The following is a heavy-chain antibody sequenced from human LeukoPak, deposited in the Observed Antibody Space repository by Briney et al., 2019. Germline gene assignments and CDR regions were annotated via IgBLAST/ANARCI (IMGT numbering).Heavy chain of an antibody. CDR3: ASSGLSSGWFPDY. V-gene: IGHV4-4*07. J-gene: IGHJ4*02. Sequence: PSETLXLXCTXXGXXIXSYYWSWIRQPAGKGLEWIGHIYTSGSTNYNPSLKSRITMSVDTSKNQFSLRLSSMTAADTAVYYCASSGLSSGWFPDYWGQGTLVTVSS. CDR1: GXXIXSYY. D-gene: IGHD6-19*01. CDR2: IYTSGST.